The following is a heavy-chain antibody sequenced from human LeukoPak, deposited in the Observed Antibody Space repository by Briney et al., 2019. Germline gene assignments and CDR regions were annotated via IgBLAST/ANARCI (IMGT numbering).Heavy chain of an antibody. CDR3: ARGFYSSSSMFLFSEYFQH. D-gene: IGHD6-6*01. CDR1: GFTFSDYY. Sequence: GGSLRLSCAASGFTFSDYYMSWIRQAPGKGLEWVSYISSSGSTIYYADSVKGRFTISRDNAKNSLYLQMNSLRAEDTAVYYCARGFYSSSSMFLFSEYFQHWGQGTLVTVSS. CDR2: ISSSGSTI. V-gene: IGHV3-11*01. J-gene: IGHJ1*01.